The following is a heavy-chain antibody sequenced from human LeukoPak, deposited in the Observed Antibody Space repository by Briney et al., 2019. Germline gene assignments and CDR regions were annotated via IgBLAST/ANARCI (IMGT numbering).Heavy chain of an antibody. Sequence: GGSLRLSCAASGFTFSSQARHWVRQAPGKGLEWVAVISYDGSNKYYADSVKGRFTIARDNSKSTLYLQMDSLRAEDTAMYYCARDGSGGDAFDLWGQGTMVTVSS. CDR2: ISYDGSNK. D-gene: IGHD3-10*01. J-gene: IGHJ3*01. V-gene: IGHV3-30-3*01. CDR3: ARDGSGGDAFDL. CDR1: GFTFSSQA.